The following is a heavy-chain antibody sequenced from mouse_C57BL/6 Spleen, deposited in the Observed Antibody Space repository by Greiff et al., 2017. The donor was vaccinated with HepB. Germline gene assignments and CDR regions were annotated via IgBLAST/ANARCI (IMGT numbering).Heavy chain of an antibody. Sequence: QVTLKVSGAELVRPGTSVKVSCKASGYAFTNYLIEWVKQRPGQGLEWIGVINPGSGGTNYNEKFKGKATLTADKSSSTAYMQLSSLTSEDSAVYFCARDGNYYFDYWGQGTTLTVSS. V-gene: IGHV1-54*01. J-gene: IGHJ2*01. CDR2: INPGSGGT. CDR1: GYAFTNYL. CDR3: ARDGNYYFDY. D-gene: IGHD2-1*01.